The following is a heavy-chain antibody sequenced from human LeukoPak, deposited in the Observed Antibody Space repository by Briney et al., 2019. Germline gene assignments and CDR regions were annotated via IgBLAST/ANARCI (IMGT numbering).Heavy chain of an antibody. CDR1: GFTLSNHA. CDR2: ISGSGAMT. V-gene: IGHV3-23*01. J-gene: IGHJ4*02. Sequence: WGSLRLSCAASGFTLSNHAMNWVRQAPGKGLEWVSSISGSGAMTYYADSVKGRFTISRDNAMDTLYLQMNSLRADDTAVYYCVKDRVDGSGSQFDSWGQGSLVIVSS. CDR3: VKDRVDGSGSQFDS. D-gene: IGHD3-10*01.